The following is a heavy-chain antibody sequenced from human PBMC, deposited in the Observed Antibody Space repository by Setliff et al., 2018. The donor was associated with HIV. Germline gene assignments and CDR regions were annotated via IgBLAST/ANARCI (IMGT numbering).Heavy chain of an antibody. V-gene: IGHV3-11*04. Sequence: GGSLRLSCAGSDSGGSGFIFSDYFMNWVRQAPGKGLEWVSYISSSGSTIYYADPVKGRFTISRDNAKNSLYLQMNSLRAEDTAVYYCARGPETYYYYGMDVWGQGTTVTVSS. J-gene: IGHJ6*02. CDR3: ARGPETYYYYGMDV. CDR2: ISSSGSTI. CDR1: GFIFSDYF.